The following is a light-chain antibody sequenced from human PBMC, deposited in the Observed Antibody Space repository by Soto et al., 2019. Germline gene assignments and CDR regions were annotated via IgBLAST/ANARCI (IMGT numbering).Light chain of an antibody. J-gene: IGLJ3*02. Sequence: QSALTQPPSASGSPGQSVTISCTGTSTDVGAYNFVSWYQQHPGKAPKLMIYEVTKRPSGVPDRFSGSKSGNTASLTVSGLQGDDEADYYCGSHAGNSNLVFGGGTKVTVL. CDR1: STDVGAYNF. CDR3: GSHAGNSNLV. V-gene: IGLV2-8*01. CDR2: EVT.